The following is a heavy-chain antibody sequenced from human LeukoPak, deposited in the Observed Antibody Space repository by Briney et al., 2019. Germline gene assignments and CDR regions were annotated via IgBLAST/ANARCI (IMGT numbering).Heavy chain of an antibody. CDR3: ARSLHISAPFDV. CDR2: IYYSGST. CDR1: GYSISSGCY. J-gene: IGHJ4*02. V-gene: IGHV4-38-2*02. D-gene: IGHD2-21*01. Sequence: PSETLSLTCTVSGYSISSGCYWGWIRQPPGKGLEWIGSIYYSGSTYYNPSLKSRVTISVDTSKNQFSLKLSSLTAADTAVYYCARSLHISAPFDVWGQGTLVTVSS.